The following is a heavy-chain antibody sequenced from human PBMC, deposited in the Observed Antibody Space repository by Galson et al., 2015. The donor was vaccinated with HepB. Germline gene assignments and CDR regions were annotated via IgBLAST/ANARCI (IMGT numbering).Heavy chain of an antibody. J-gene: IGHJ6*03. CDR2: IIPIFGTA. CDR3: ARELGSGYANYYYYYMDV. Sequence: SVKVSCKASGGTFSSYAISWVRQAPGQGLEWMGGIIPIFGTANYAQKFQGRVTITADESTSTAYMELSSLRSEDTAVYYCARELGSGYANYYYYYMDVWGKGTTVTVSS. D-gene: IGHD5-12*01. V-gene: IGHV1-69*13. CDR1: GGTFSSYA.